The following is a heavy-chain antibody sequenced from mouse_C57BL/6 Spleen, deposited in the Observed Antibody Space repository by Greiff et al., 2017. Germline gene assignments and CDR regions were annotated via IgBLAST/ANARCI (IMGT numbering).Heavy chain of an antibody. V-gene: IGHV1-82*01. CDR2: IYPGDGDT. J-gene: IGHJ2*01. Sequence: QVQLKESGPELVKPGASVKISCKASGYAFSSSWMNWVKQRPGKGLEWIGRIYPGDGDTNYNGKFKGKATLTADKSSSTAYMQLSSLPSEDSAVYFCARFYYYGSSYGFDYWGQGTTLTVSS. D-gene: IGHD1-1*01. CDR1: GYAFSSSW. CDR3: ARFYYYGSSYGFDY.